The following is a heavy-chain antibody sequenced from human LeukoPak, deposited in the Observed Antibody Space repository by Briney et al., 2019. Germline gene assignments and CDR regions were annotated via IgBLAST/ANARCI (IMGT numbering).Heavy chain of an antibody. V-gene: IGHV3-74*01. J-gene: IGHJ5*02. CDR2: SNGDGSNI. D-gene: IGHD1-26*01. CDR3: ARETSGSYSGDWLDP. CDR1: GFSFSSYW. Sequence: GGSLRLSCAASGFSFSSYWMHRVRQAPGKGLVWVSRSNGDGSNIRYADSVKGRFTISRDNAKNTLYLQMNSLRAGDTAVYFCARETSGSYSGDWLDPWGQGTLVTVSS.